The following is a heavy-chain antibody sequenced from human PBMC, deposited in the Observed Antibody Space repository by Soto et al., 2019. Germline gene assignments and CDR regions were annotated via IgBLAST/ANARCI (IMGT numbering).Heavy chain of an antibody. D-gene: IGHD2-21*02. V-gene: IGHV1-3*05. CDR2: INAGNGNT. CDR3: ARSIWVGTAVDY. J-gene: IGHJ4*02. Sequence: QVQLVQSGAEEKKPGASVKVSCKASGYTFTSYAMHWVRQAPGQRLEWMGWINAGNGNTKYSQKFQGRVTITRDTAASTAYMELSSLRAEDTAVYYCARSIWVGTAVDYWGQGTLVTVSS. CDR1: GYTFTSYA.